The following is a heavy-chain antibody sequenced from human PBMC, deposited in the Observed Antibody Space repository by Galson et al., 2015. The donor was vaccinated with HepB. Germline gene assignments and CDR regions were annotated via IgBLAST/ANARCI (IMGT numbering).Heavy chain of an antibody. Sequence: SLRLSCAASGFTFSSYAMSWARQAPGKGLEWVSAISGSGGSTYYADSVRGRFTISRDNSKNTLYLQMNSLRAEDTAVYYCASQVAGTGGDYFDYWGQGTLVTVSS. D-gene: IGHD6-19*01. CDR1: GFTFSSYA. J-gene: IGHJ4*02. CDR3: ASQVAGTGGDYFDY. V-gene: IGHV3-23*01. CDR2: ISGSGGST.